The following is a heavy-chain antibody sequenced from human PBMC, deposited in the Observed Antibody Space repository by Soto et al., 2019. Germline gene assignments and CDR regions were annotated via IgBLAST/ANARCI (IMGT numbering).Heavy chain of an antibody. D-gene: IGHD3-22*01. V-gene: IGHV3-23*01. Sequence: SLRLSCAASGFTFSSYAMSWVRQAPGKGLEWVSAISGSGGSTYYADSVKGRFTISRDNSKNTLYLQMNSLRAEDTAVYYCAKEYYYDSSGYYYFDYWGQGTLVTVSS. CDR1: GFTFSSYA. J-gene: IGHJ4*02. CDR3: AKEYYYDSSGYYYFDY. CDR2: ISGSGGST.